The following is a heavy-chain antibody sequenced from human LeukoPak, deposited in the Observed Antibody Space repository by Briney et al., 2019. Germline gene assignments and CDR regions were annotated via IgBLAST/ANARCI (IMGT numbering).Heavy chain of an antibody. Sequence: PSETLSLTCTVSGGSISSSSYYWGWIRQPPGKGLEWIGSIYYSGSTYYNPSLKSRVTISVDTSKNQFSLKLSSVTAADTAVYYCARGLGITILRKYGAFDIWGQGTMVTVSS. J-gene: IGHJ3*02. V-gene: IGHV4-39*07. CDR1: GGSISSSSYY. D-gene: IGHD3-3*01. CDR2: IYYSGST. CDR3: ARGLGITILRKYGAFDI.